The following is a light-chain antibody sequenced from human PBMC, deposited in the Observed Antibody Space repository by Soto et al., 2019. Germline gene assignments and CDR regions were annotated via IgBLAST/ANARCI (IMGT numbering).Light chain of an antibody. Sequence: DIQMTQSPSTLSASVGDRVTITCRASQSIDSWLAWYQQKPGKAPNLLIYKASSLESGVPSRFXGSGSGTEFTLTISSLQPDDFATYYCQQYNSYSSGTFGQGTKVDIK. J-gene: IGKJ1*01. CDR3: QQYNSYSSGT. CDR2: KAS. CDR1: QSIDSW. V-gene: IGKV1-5*03.